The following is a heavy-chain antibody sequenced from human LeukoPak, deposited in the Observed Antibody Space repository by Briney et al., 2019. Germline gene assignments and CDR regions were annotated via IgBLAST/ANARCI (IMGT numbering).Heavy chain of an antibody. D-gene: IGHD1-26*01. V-gene: IGHV3-48*03. CDR1: GFTISSYE. J-gene: IGHJ6*03. CDR2: ISNSASTI. CDR3: ATIGWELQRMQYYYYMDV. Sequence: PGGSLRLSCAASGFTISSYEMNWVRQAPGKGLEWVSYISNSASTIYYADSVKGRFTISRDNAKNSLYLQMNSLRAEDTAVYYCATIGWELQRMQYYYYMDVWGKGTTVTISS.